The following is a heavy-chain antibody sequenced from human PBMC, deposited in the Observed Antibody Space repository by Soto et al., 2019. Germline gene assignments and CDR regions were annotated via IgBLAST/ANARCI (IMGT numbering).Heavy chain of an antibody. V-gene: IGHV3-48*03. CDR3: ARDYDFWSGTHSNYGMDV. J-gene: IGHJ6*02. CDR2: ISSSGRTI. D-gene: IGHD3-3*01. CDR1: GFTFSSYE. Sequence: GGSLRLSCAASGFTFSSYEMNWVRQAPGKGLEWVSYISSSGRTIYYADSVKGRFTISRDNAKNPLYLQMNSLRAEDTAVYYCARDYDFWSGTHSNYGMDVWGQGTTVTVSS.